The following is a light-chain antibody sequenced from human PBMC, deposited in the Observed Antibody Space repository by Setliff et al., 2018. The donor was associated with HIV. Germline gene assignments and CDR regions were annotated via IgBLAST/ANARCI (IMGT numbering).Light chain of an antibody. CDR2: EVS. Sequence: QSALTQPRSVSGSPGQSVTISCTGASSDVVAYNYVSWYQQNPGKAPKLMIYEVSNRPSGVSNRFSGSKSGNTASLTISGLQAEDEADYYCNSYTGSSTGYVFGTETKVTVL. CDR3: NSYTGSSTGYV. V-gene: IGLV2-14*01. J-gene: IGLJ1*01. CDR1: SSDVVAYNY.